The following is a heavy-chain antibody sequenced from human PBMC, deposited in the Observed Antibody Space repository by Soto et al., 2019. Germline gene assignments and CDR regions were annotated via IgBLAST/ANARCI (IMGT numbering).Heavy chain of an antibody. Sequence: QVQLVESGGGVVQPERSLRLSCAASGFTFNNYGMHWVRQAPGKGLEWVTFIWYDGSNKYYADSVKGRFTISRDNSQNTLDLQMNRLRAEDTAVYYWAGGVTGNSFDYWGQGTLVTVSS. D-gene: IGHD2-21*02. CDR2: IWYDGSNK. V-gene: IGHV3-33*01. CDR3: AGGVTGNSFDY. CDR1: GFTFNNYG. J-gene: IGHJ4*02.